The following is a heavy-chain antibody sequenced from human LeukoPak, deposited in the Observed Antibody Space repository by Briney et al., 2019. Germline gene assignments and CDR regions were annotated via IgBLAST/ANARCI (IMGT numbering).Heavy chain of an antibody. D-gene: IGHD1-26*01. CDR1: GFTFSSYA. J-gene: IGHJ4*02. V-gene: IGHV3-23*01. Sequence: GGSLRLSCAASGFTFSSYAMSWVRQAPGKGLEWVSAISGSGGSTYYADSVKGRFTISRDNSKNTLYLQMNSLRAEDTAVYYCARGLYSGSYETFDYWGQGTLVTVSS. CDR3: ARGLYSGSYETFDY. CDR2: ISGSGGST.